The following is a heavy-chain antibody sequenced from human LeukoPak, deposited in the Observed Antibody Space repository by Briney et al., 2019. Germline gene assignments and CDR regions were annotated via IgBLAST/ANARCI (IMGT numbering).Heavy chain of an antibody. CDR1: GFTFSGYW. CDR2: IKSDGTMT. Sequence: GGSLRLSCVASGFTFSGYWMHWVRQPPGKGLVWVSRIKSDGTMTNYADSVKGRFTISRDNAKNTLYLQMNGLRAEDTAVYYCASQVVGAAFDPWGQGTLVTASS. CDR3: ASQVVGAAFDP. V-gene: IGHV3-74*01. J-gene: IGHJ5*02. D-gene: IGHD2-15*01.